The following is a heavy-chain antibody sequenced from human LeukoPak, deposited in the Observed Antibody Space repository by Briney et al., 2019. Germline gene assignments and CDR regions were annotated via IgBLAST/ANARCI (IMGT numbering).Heavy chain of an antibody. CDR3: ARFEAMAEDY. CDR2: ISAYNDNT. Sequence: ASVQVSCKASGGTFRSYAIDWVRQAPGQGLEWMGWISAYNDNTNYAQNLQGRVTMTTDTSTSTAYMELRSLRSDDTAVYYCARFEAMAEDYWGQGTLVTVSS. J-gene: IGHJ4*02. V-gene: IGHV1-18*01. CDR1: GGTFRSYA. D-gene: IGHD5-24*01.